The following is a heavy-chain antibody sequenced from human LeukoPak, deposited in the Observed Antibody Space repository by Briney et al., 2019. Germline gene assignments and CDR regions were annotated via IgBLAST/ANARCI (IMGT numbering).Heavy chain of an antibody. CDR3: ARTTVMRAAPFDY. V-gene: IGHV4-59*01. D-gene: IGHD4-17*01. CDR2: IYYSGST. Sequence: SETLSLTCTVSGGSISSYYWSWIRQPPGKGLEWIGYIYYSGSTNYNPPLKSRVTISVDTSKNQFSLKLSSVTAADTAVYYCARTTVMRAAPFDYWGQGTLVTVSS. CDR1: GGSISSYY. J-gene: IGHJ4*02.